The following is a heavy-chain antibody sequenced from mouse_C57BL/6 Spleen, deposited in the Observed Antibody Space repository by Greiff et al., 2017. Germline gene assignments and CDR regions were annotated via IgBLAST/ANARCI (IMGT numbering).Heavy chain of an antibody. D-gene: IGHD2-2*01. CDR2: INPDSSTI. CDR1: GIDFSRYW. V-gene: IGHV4-1*01. J-gene: IGHJ3*01. Sequence: EVKLMESGGGLVQPGGSLKLSCAASGIDFSRYWMSWVRRAPGKGLEWIGEINPDSSTINYAPSLKDKFIISRDNAKNTLYLQMSKVRSEDTALYYCARGDYGYDSAWFAYWGQGTLVTVSA. CDR3: ARGDYGYDSAWFAY.